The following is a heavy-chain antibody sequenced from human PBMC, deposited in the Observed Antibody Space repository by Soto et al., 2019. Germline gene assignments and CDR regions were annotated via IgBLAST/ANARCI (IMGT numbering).Heavy chain of an antibody. CDR1: GNTFTSYD. V-gene: IGHV1-8*01. CDR2: INPNSGNI. D-gene: IGHD3-10*01. Sequence: QVQLVQSGAEVKKPGASVKVSCKASGNTFTSYDINWVRQATGHGLEWMGWINPNSGNIGYAQKFQGRVTMTRDTAIRTAYMEVSRLRSDDTAVYYCARGRASGSYYLLDYWGQGTWVTVSS. J-gene: IGHJ4*02. CDR3: ARGRASGSYYLLDY.